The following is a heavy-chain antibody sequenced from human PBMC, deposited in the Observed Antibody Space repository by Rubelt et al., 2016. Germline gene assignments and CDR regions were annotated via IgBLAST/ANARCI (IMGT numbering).Heavy chain of an antibody. D-gene: IGHD1-14*01. CDR2: INDSGTT. CDR1: GGSFSGYY. V-gene: IGHV4-34*01. Sequence: QVQLQQWGAGLLKPSETLSLTCAVYGGSFSGYYWSWIRQPPGTGLEWIGEINDSGTTNYNPSLVSRVTTSVDTSKNHFSLKLNAVTAADTAIYVCARVGEPPPSDCWGQGTLVTVSS. J-gene: IGHJ4*02. CDR3: ARVGEPPPSDC.